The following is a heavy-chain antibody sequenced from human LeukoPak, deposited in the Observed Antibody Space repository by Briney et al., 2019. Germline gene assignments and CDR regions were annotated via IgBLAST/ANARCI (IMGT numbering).Heavy chain of an antibody. CDR2: IYHSGST. J-gene: IGHJ3*02. V-gene: IGHV4-38-2*02. CDR1: GYSISSGYY. CDR3: ARDDYYYDSSGYYAFDI. Sequence: SETLSLTCTVSGYSISSGYYWGWIRQPPGKGLEWIGSIYHSGSTYYNPSLKSRVTISVDTSKNQFSLKLSSVTAADTAVYYCARDDYYYDSSGYYAFDIWGQGTMVTVSS. D-gene: IGHD3-22*01.